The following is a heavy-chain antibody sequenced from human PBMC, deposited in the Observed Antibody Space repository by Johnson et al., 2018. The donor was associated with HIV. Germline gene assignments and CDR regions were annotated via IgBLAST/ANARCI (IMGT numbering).Heavy chain of an antibody. J-gene: IGHJ3*02. CDR3: ARFERLGGLSRVLDM. CDR2: ISYSASSM. V-gene: IGHV3-11*04. D-gene: IGHD6-19*01. Sequence: QVQLVESGGGLIQPGGSLRLSCAVFGFTVSRNYMSWIRQAPGKGLEGVSYISYSASSMFYADSLQGRFTISRDNAKNSLYLQMNYLRVEDTAVYYCARFERLGGLSRVLDMWCQGTMVTVSS. CDR1: GFTVSRNY.